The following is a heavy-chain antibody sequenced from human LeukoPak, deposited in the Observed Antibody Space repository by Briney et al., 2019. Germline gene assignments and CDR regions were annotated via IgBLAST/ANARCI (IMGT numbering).Heavy chain of an antibody. CDR1: GFTFSGSA. J-gene: IGHJ4*02. CDR3: TRLVGAND. D-gene: IGHD1-26*01. CDR2: IRNKAYSYAT. Sequence: PGGSLKLSCAASGFTFSGSAMHWVRQASGKGLEWVGRIRNKAYSYATVYAASVKGRFTISRDDSKNTAYLQMNSLKTEDTAVYYCTRLVGANDWGQGTLVTVSS. V-gene: IGHV3-73*01.